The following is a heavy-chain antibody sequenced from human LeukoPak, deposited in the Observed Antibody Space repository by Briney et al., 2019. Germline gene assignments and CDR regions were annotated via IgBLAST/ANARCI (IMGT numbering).Heavy chain of an antibody. CDR1: GYTFTNYA. Sequence: ASVKVSCKASGYTFTNYAMNWVRQAPGQGLEWMGWINTNTGNPTYAQGFTGRFVFSLDTSVSTAYLQISSLKAEDTAVYYCARAHDEDTYYYYYMDVWGKGTTVTVSS. J-gene: IGHJ6*03. V-gene: IGHV7-4-1*02. D-gene: IGHD3-3*01. CDR3: ARAHDEDTYYYYYMDV. CDR2: INTNTGNP.